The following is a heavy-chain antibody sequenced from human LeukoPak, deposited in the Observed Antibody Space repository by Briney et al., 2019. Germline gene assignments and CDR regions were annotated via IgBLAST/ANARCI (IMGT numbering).Heavy chain of an antibody. CDR1: GFTFSNYA. CDR2: ISASGGS. D-gene: IGHD2-15*01. J-gene: IGHJ4*02. Sequence: GGSLRLSCAASGFTFSNYAMSWARQAPGKGLEWVSGISASGGSYYADSVKGRFTVSRDISKNTLYLQMSSLRAEDTAVYFCAREPRDCTGGTCQSAGGYYFYYWSQGTLVTVSS. CDR3: AREPRDCTGGTCQSAGGYYFYY. V-gene: IGHV3-23*01.